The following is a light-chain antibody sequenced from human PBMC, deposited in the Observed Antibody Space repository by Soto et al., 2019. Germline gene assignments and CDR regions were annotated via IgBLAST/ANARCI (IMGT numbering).Light chain of an antibody. J-gene: IGLJ1*01. Sequence: QSVLTRPPSASVCPGQSVASSVTRPSSAVGGYNYVAWYQQHPGKAPKLMIYEVNKRPSGVPDRFSGSKSGNTAFLTVSGLQAEDEADYYCSSYAGSSNVFGTGTKVTVL. CDR2: EVN. V-gene: IGLV2-8*01. CDR1: SSAVGGYNY. CDR3: SSYAGSSNV.